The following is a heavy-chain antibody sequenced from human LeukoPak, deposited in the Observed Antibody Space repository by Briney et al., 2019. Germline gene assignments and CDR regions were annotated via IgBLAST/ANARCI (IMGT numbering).Heavy chain of an antibody. Sequence: SVKVSCKASGGTFSSYAISWVRQAPGQGLEWMGRIIPIFGTANYAQKFQGRVTINTYESTSTAYMELSSLRSEDTAVYYCARERLSRVAMVSFDYWGQGTLVTVSS. CDR2: IIPIFGTA. CDR1: GGTFSSYA. J-gene: IGHJ4*02. D-gene: IGHD5-18*01. V-gene: IGHV1-69*05. CDR3: ARERLSRVAMVSFDY.